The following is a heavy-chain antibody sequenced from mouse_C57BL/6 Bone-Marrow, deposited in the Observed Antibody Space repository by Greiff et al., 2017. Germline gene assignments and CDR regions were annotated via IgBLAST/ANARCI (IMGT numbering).Heavy chain of an antibody. CDR2: LDPSDSYT. CDR3: ARSHDGYHIWYFDV. Sequence: QVQLQQPGAELVMPGASVKLSCKASGYTFTSYWMHWVKQRPGQGLEWIGELDPSDSYTNYNQKFKGKSTLTVDKSSSTAYMQLSSLTSEDSAVYYCARSHDGYHIWYFDVWGTGTTVTVSS. D-gene: IGHD2-3*01. CDR1: GYTFTSYW. V-gene: IGHV1-69*01. J-gene: IGHJ1*03.